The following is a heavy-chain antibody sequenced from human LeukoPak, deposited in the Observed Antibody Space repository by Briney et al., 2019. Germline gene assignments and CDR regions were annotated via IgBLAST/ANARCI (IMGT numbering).Heavy chain of an antibody. CDR3: ARDGAYDFWSGYPRVGGY. Sequence: PSETLSLTCTVSGGSISSSSYYWGWIRQPPGKGLEWIGSIYYSGSTYYNPSLKSRVTISVDTSKNQFSLKLSSVTAADTAVYYCARDGAYDFWSGYPRVGGYWGQGTLVTVSS. CDR1: GGSISSSSYY. V-gene: IGHV4-39*07. D-gene: IGHD3-3*01. J-gene: IGHJ4*02. CDR2: IYYSGST.